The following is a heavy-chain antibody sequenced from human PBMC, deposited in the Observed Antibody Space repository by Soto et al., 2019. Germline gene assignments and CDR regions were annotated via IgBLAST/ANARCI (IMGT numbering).Heavy chain of an antibody. Sequence: GGSLRLSCAASGFTFSNAWMSWVRQAPGKGLEWVGRIKSKTDGGTTDYAAPVKGRFTISRDDSKNTLYLQMNSLKTEDTAVYYCTTLGPLNEHRFLEWLFPFVRFDYWGQGTLVTVSS. D-gene: IGHD3-3*01. J-gene: IGHJ4*02. CDR3: TTLGPLNEHRFLEWLFPFVRFDY. CDR1: GFTFSNAW. CDR2: IKSKTDGGTT. V-gene: IGHV3-15*01.